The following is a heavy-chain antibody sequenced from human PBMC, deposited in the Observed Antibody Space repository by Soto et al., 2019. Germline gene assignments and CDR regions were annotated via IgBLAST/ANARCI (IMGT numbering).Heavy chain of an antibody. V-gene: IGHV1-18*01. CDR3: AKEFSSGYYYVFDY. Sequence: ASVKVSCKASGYTFTSYGISWVRQAPGQGLEWMGWISAYNGNTNYADSVKGRLTISRDNSKNTLYLQMSTLRPDDTAVYYCAKEFSSGYYYVFDYWGQGTLVTVSS. D-gene: IGHD3-22*01. J-gene: IGHJ4*02. CDR1: GYTFTSYG. CDR2: ISAYNGNT.